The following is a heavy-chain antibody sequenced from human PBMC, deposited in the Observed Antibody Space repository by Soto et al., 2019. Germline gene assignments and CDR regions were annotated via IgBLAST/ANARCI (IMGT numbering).Heavy chain of an antibody. Sequence: GGSLRLSCAVSGFNVMSYWMSLVRQAPGKGLEWVASIKEDGSEIYYLHSVRGRFSISRDSAGNALHLTMNYLSAEDTGLYFCARDIGFDYVNWGQGTLVTVSS. CDR3: ARDIGFDYVN. D-gene: IGHD3-16*01. J-gene: IGHJ4*02. V-gene: IGHV3-7*01. CDR1: GFNVMSYW. CDR2: IKEDGSEI.